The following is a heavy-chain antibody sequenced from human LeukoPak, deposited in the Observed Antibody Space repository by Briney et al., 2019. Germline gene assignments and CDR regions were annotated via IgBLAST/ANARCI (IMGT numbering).Heavy chain of an antibody. J-gene: IGHJ4*02. CDR2: IYYSGST. V-gene: IGHV4-59*01. Sequence: SESLSLTCTVSGGSISSYYWSWIRQPPGKGLEWIGYIYYSGSTNYNPSLKSRVTISVDTSKNQFSLKLSSVTAADTAVYYCARERIAVAGYYFDYWGQGTLVTVSS. D-gene: IGHD6-19*01. CDR3: ARERIAVAGYYFDY. CDR1: GGSISSYY.